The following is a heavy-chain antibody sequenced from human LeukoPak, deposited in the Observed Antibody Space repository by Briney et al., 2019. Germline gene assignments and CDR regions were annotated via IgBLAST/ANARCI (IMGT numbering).Heavy chain of an antibody. CDR1: GFTFSTYG. Sequence: GGSLRLSCAASGFTFSTYGMNWVRQAPGKGLEWVSSISNIGNHIYYADSVKGRFTISRDNAKNSLYLQMNSLRAEDTAVYYCASSGFSSGWYEPYYFDYWGQGTLVTVSS. J-gene: IGHJ4*02. V-gene: IGHV3-21*01. D-gene: IGHD6-19*01. CDR2: ISNIGNHI. CDR3: ASSGFSSGWYEPYYFDY.